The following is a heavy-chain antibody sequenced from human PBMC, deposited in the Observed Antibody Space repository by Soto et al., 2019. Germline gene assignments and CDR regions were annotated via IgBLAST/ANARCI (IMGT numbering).Heavy chain of an antibody. CDR3: ARGGGIAVAGVDY. CDR1: GGSFSGYY. D-gene: IGHD6-19*01. CDR2: INHSGST. J-gene: IGHJ4*02. Sequence: QVQLQQWGAGLLKPSETLSLTCAVYGGSFSGYYWSWIRQPPGKGLEWIGEINHSGSTNYNPSLKSRVTISVYTSKNQFSLKLSSVTAADTAVYYCARGGGIAVAGVDYWGQGTLVTVSS. V-gene: IGHV4-34*01.